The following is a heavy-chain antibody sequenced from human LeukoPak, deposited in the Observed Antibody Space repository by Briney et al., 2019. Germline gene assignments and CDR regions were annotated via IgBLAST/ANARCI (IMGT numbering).Heavy chain of an antibody. D-gene: IGHD4-11*01. CDR3: ATSYSNEYYYYGMDV. J-gene: IGHJ6*02. CDR1: GYTFTSYA. V-gene: IGHV1-3*01. CDR2: INAGNGNT. Sequence: ASVKVFCKASGYTFTSYAMHWVRQAPGQRLEWMGWINAGNGNTKYSQKFQGRVTITRDTSASTAYMELSSLRSEDTAVYYCATSYSNEYYYYGMDVWGQGTTVTVSS.